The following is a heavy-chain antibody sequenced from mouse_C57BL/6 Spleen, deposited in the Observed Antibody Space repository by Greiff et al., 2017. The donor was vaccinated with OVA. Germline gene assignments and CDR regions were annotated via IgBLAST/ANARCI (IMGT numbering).Heavy chain of an antibody. Sequence: VQLKESGPELVKPGASVKISCKASGYSFTDYNMNWVKQSNGKSLEWIGVINPNYGTTSYNQKFKGKATLTVDQSSSTAYMQLNSLTSEDSAVYYCAREVLWLREAMDYWGQGTSVTVSS. J-gene: IGHJ4*01. CDR1: GYSFTDYN. D-gene: IGHD2-2*01. CDR3: AREVLWLREAMDY. CDR2: INPNYGTT. V-gene: IGHV1-39*01.